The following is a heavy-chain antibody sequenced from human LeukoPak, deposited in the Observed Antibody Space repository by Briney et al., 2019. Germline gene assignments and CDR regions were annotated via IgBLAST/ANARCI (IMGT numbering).Heavy chain of an antibody. D-gene: IGHD3-22*01. J-gene: IGHJ4*02. V-gene: IGHV1-46*01. CDR2: INPSGGST. Sequence: ASVKVSCKASGFTFTTHDYNWVRQAPGQGLEWMGIINPSGGSTSYAQKFQGRVTMTEDTSTDTAYMELSSLRSEDTAVYYCATDPFYYYDSSGYDYWGQGTLVTVSS. CDR3: ATDPFYYYDSSGYDY. CDR1: GFTFTTHD.